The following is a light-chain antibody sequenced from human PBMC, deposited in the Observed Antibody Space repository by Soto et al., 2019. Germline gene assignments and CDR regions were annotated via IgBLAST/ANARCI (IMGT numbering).Light chain of an antibody. CDR1: QSVLYSSNNKTY. J-gene: IGKJ2*01. CDR3: HQYYNTPYT. CDR2: WAS. V-gene: IGKV4-1*01. Sequence: DIVMTQSPDSLAVSLGERATINCKSSQSVLYSSNNKTYLTWYQQKPGQPPRLLIYWASTRKYGVPDRFSGSGSGTDFTLTISSLQAEDVAVYYCHQYYNTPYTFGQGTKLEIK.